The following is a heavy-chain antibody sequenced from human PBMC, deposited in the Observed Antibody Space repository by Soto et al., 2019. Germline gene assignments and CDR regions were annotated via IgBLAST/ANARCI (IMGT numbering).Heavy chain of an antibody. V-gene: IGHV4-4*07. CDR2: IYATGTT. CDR3: LGDGSKTLRDWFDP. Sequence: WETLRLTCTVSGATISGFYRSWIRKAAGKGLEWIGRIYATGTTDYNPSPVRRGMMLVDTYKKQFSLQLRNVTAADAAVLYFLGDGSKTLRDWFDPWGQGISVTVSS. CDR1: GATISGFY. D-gene: IGHD3-16*01. J-gene: IGHJ5*02.